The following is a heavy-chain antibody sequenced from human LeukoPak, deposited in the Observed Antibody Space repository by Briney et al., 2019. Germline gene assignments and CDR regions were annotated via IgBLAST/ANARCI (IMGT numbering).Heavy chain of an antibody. Sequence: ASVKVSCKASGYTFTGNYMHWVRQAPGQGLEWMGWINPNSGATNYAQKFQGRLTMTRDMFTSTDYMELTSLTSDDTAVYYCARDNSVGETAWWFDPWGQGTLVTVSS. CDR1: GYTFTGNY. CDR3: ARDNSVGETAWWFDP. D-gene: IGHD1-26*01. V-gene: IGHV1-2*02. CDR2: INPNSGAT. J-gene: IGHJ5*02.